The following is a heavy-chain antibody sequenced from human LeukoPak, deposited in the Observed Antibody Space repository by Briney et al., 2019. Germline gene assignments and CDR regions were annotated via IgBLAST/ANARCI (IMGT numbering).Heavy chain of an antibody. D-gene: IGHD6-6*01. CDR2: IYYSGST. V-gene: IGHV4-39*07. CDR3: ARAGGRAARLYYYYMDV. J-gene: IGHJ6*03. Sequence: PSETLSLTCTVSGGSISSSSYYWGWIRQPPGKGLEWIGSIYYSGSTYYNPSLKSRVTISVDTSKNQFSLKLSSVTAADTAVYYCARAGGRAARLYYYYMDVWGKGTTVTVSS. CDR1: GGSISSSSYY.